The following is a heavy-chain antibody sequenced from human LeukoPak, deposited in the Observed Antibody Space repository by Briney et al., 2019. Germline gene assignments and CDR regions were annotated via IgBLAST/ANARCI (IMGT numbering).Heavy chain of an antibody. D-gene: IGHD6-13*01. CDR1: GFTFSSYA. CDR3: AKDRYSSSSEPGYFDY. J-gene: IGHJ4*02. Sequence: GGSLRLSCAASGFTFSSYAMSWVRQAPGKGLEWVSAISGSGGSTYYADSVKGRFTISRDNSKNTLYLQMNSLRAEDTAVYYCAKDRYSSSSEPGYFDYWGQGTLVTVSS. V-gene: IGHV3-23*01. CDR2: ISGSGGST.